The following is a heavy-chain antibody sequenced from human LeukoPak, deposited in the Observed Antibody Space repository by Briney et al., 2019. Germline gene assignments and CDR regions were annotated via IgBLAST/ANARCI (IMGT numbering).Heavy chain of an antibody. CDR3: ARGLNLLPIFHNWFDP. CDR2: INHSGST. V-gene: IGHV4-34*01. J-gene: IGHJ5*02. CDR1: GGSFSGYY. Sequence: SETLSLTCAVYGGSFSGYYWSWIRQPPGKGLEWIGEINHSGSTNYNPSLKSRVTISVDTSKDQFSLKLSSVTAADTAVYYCARGLNLLPIFHNWFDPWGQGTLVTVSS. D-gene: IGHD2-15*01.